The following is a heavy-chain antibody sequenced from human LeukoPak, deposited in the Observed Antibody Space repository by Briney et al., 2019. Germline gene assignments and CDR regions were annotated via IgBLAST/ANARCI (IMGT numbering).Heavy chain of an antibody. D-gene: IGHD6-6*01. J-gene: IGHJ4*02. Sequence: ASVTVSCKTSGYMFSTYGISWVRQAPGQGLEWMGIINPSGGSTSYAQKLQGRVTMTRDMSTSTVYMELSSLRSEDTAVYYCAREDRIAARLFDYWGQGTLVTVSS. CDR2: INPSGGST. CDR1: GYMFSTYG. CDR3: AREDRIAARLFDY. V-gene: IGHV1-46*01.